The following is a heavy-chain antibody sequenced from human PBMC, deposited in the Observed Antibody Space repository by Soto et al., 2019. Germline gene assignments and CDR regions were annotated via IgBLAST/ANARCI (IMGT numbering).Heavy chain of an antibody. CDR3: ARSPIEKIFGAVPGVWYYYYGMDV. J-gene: IGHJ6*02. Sequence: PGGSLRLSCAASGLIVSNNYMSWVRQAPGKGLEWVSVIYGGGSTYYADSVKGRFTISRDNSKNTLYLQMNSLRAEDTAVYYCARSPIEKIFGAVPGVWYYYYGMDVWGQGTTVTVSS. V-gene: IGHV3-66*01. CDR2: IYGGGST. D-gene: IGHD3-3*01. CDR1: GLIVSNNY.